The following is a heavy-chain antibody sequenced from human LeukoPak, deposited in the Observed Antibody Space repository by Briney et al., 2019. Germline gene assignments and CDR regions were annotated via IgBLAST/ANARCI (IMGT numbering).Heavy chain of an antibody. V-gene: IGHV3-66*01. CDR1: GFTVSSNY. J-gene: IGHJ4*02. D-gene: IGHD6-13*01. CDR3: ARDGYSSSSSSGWRTSY. Sequence: GGSLRLSCAASGFTVSSNYMSWVRQAPGKGLEWVSVIYSGGSTYYADSVKGRFTISRDNSKNTLYLQMNSLRAEDTAVYYCARDGYSSSSSSGWRTSYWGQGTLVTVSS. CDR2: IYSGGST.